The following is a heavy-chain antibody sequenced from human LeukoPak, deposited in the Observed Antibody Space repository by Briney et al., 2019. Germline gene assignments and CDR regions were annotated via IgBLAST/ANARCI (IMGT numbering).Heavy chain of an antibody. V-gene: IGHV4-59*01. D-gene: IGHD6-13*01. J-gene: IGHJ5*02. CDR1: GGSISSYY. CDR3: AREQLVRDYNWFDP. CDR2: IYYSGST. Sequence: PSETLSLTCTVSGGSISSYYWSWIRQPPGKGLEWIGYIYYSGSTNYNPSLKSRVTISVDTFKNQFSLKLSSVTAADTAVYYCAREQLVRDYNWFDPWGQGTLVTVSS.